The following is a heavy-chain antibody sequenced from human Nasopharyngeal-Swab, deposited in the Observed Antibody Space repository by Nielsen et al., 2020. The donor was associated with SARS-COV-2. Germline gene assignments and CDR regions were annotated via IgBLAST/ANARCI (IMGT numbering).Heavy chain of an antibody. CDR3: ARREGSRGWYQY. V-gene: IGHV5-10-1*01. Sequence: GESLKISCKGSGYSFTSYWLSWVRQMPGKGLEWMGRIDPSDSYTNYSPSFQGHVTISADKSISTAYLQWSSLKASDTAMYYCARREGSRGWYQYWGQGTLFTVS. J-gene: IGHJ4*02. CDR2: IDPSDSYT. CDR1: GYSFTSYW. D-gene: IGHD6-19*01.